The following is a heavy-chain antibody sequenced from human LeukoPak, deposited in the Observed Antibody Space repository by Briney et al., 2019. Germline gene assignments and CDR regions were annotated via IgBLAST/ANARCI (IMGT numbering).Heavy chain of an antibody. CDR2: ISTSSVNT. CDR1: GYNFFNFG. D-gene: IGHD2-2*01. J-gene: IGHJ6*02. Sequence: ASVKVSCKASGYNFFNFGISWVRQAPGQGLEWMGWISTSSVNTNYAQKFQGRLTMTTDRSTSTAYMELRSLRSDDTAVYYCTRDFDNPENSCPSTSCIDVWGQGTTVTVSS. CDR3: TRDFDNPENSCPSTSCIDV. V-gene: IGHV1-18*01.